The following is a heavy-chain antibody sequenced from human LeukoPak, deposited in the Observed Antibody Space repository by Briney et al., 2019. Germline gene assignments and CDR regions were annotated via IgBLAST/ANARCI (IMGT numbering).Heavy chain of an antibody. CDR3: ARATLSTRTAFDI. J-gene: IGHJ3*02. CDR1: GGSINNYY. V-gene: IGHV4-59*01. CDR2: IYYSGST. Sequence: SETLSLTCTVSGGSINNYYWNWIRQPPGKELESIGYIYYSGSTNYNPSLKSRVTISVDTSKNQFSLNLSSVTAADTAVYYCARATLSTRTAFDIWGQGTMVTVSP. D-gene: IGHD2-2*01.